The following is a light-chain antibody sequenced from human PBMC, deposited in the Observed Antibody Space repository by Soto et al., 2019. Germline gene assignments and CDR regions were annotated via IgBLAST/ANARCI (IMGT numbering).Light chain of an antibody. Sequence: EVVLTQSPGTLSLSPGERATLSCRASQSVGSDLVWYRQKPGQAPRLLIYGASTRATGIPARFSGSGSGTEFTLTIDSLQSDDFAVYLCQQYRNWPLTFGGGTKVDNK. CDR1: QSVGSD. V-gene: IGKV3-15*01. CDR2: GAS. J-gene: IGKJ4*01. CDR3: QQYRNWPLT.